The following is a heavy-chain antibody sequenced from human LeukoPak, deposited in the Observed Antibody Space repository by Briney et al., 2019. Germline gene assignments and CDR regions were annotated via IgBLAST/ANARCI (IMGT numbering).Heavy chain of an antibody. CDR2: ISYDGSNK. V-gene: IGHV3-30-3*01. D-gene: IGHD2-15*01. J-gene: IGHJ4*02. Sequence: GGSLRLSCAASGFTFSSYAMHWVRQAPGKGLEWVAVISYDGSNKYYADPVKGRFTISRDNSKNTLYLQMNSLRAEDTAVYYCAREISVAGWSPTKYFDYWGQGTLVTVSS. CDR1: GFTFSSYA. CDR3: AREISVAGWSPTKYFDY.